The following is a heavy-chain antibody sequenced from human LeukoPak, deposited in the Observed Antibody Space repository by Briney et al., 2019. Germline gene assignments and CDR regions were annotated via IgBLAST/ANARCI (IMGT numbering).Heavy chain of an antibody. J-gene: IGHJ6*02. D-gene: IGHD6-13*01. V-gene: IGHV3-23*01. CDR1: RFTFSSYA. Sequence: GALRLSCSASRFTFSSYAMHWVRQAPGKGLEWVSAISGSGGSTYYADSVKGRFTISRDNSKNTLYLQMNSLRAEDTAVYYCANSPGYSSVWGQGTTVTVSS. CDR3: ANSPGYSSV. CDR2: ISGSGGST.